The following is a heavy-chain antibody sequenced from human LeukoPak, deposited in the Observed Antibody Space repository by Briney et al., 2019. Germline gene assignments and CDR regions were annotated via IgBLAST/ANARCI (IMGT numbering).Heavy chain of an antibody. CDR2: IDSGRST. CDR3: ARRNYGDYDHYFDS. J-gene: IGHJ4*02. D-gene: IGHD4-17*01. V-gene: IGHV3-53*01. Sequence: GGSLRLSCAASGFTVSSNYMSWVRRAPGKGLEWVSVIDSGRSTYYADSVKGRFTISRDNSKNTLYLQMNSLRAEDTAVYYCARRNYGDYDHYFDSWGQGTLVTVSS. CDR1: GFTVSSNY.